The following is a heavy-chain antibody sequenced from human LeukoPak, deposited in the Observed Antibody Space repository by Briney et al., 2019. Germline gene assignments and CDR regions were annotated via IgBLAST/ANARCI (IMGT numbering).Heavy chain of an antibody. J-gene: IGHJ4*02. D-gene: IGHD2-2*01. CDR1: GFTFSSYW. CDR2: INSDGSST. CDR3: AREVIAPAALDF. V-gene: IGHV3-74*01. Sequence: GGSLRLSCAASGFTFSSYWMHWVRQAPGKGLVWVSRINSDGSSTNYADSVKGRFTISRDKDSLYLQMNSLKAEDTAVYYCAREVIAPAALDFWGQGTLVTVSS.